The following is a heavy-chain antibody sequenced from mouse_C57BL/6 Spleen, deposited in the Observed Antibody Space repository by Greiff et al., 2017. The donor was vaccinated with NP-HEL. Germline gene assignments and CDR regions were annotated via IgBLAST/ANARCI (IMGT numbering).Heavy chain of an antibody. CDR3: ARFTTVVATDYAMDY. Sequence: EVKLVESGPGLATPSQTLSLTCSVTGYSITSDYWNWIRKFPGNKLEYMGYISYSGSTYYNPSLKSRISITRDTSKNQYYLQLNSVTTEDTATYYCARFTTVVATDYAMDYWGQGTSVTVSS. CDR2: ISYSGST. CDR1: GYSITSDY. D-gene: IGHD1-1*01. J-gene: IGHJ4*01. V-gene: IGHV3-8*01.